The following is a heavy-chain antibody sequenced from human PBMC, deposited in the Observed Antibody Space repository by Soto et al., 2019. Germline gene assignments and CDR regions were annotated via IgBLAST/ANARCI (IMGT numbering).Heavy chain of an antibody. Sequence: GGSLRLSCAASGFTFSSYAMSWVRQAPGKGLEWVSAISGSDGSTYYADSVKGRFTISRDNSKNTLYLQMNSLRAEDTAVYYCAKDLDYGVDPLDYWGQGTLVTVSS. CDR2: ISGSDGST. CDR3: AKDLDYGVDPLDY. J-gene: IGHJ4*02. V-gene: IGHV3-23*01. D-gene: IGHD4-17*01. CDR1: GFTFSSYA.